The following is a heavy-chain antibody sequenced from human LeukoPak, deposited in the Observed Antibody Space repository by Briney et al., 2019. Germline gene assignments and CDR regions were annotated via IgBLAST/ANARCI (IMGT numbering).Heavy chain of an antibody. J-gene: IGHJ4*02. V-gene: IGHV3-53*04. CDR1: GFTVSSNY. CDR2: IYSGGST. Sequence: GGSLRLSCAASGFTVSSNYMSWVRQAPGKGLEWVSVIYSGGSTYYADSVKGRFTISRHNSKNTLYLQMNSPRAEDTAVYYCARPSYYDSSGYDYWGQGTLVTVSS. CDR3: ARPSYYDSSGYDY. D-gene: IGHD3-22*01.